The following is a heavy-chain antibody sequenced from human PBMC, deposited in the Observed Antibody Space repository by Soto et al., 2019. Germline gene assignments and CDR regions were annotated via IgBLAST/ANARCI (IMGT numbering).Heavy chain of an antibody. J-gene: IGHJ3*02. V-gene: IGHV4-59*01. CDR1: GDSITSYN. D-gene: IGHD2-15*01. Sequence: QVQLQESGPGLVKPSETLSVTCTVSGDSITSYNWNWIRQSPGKGLEWIGYLYHTGTTNANPSFRSRVTISVDTSKNQFSLNLSYVTAADTAVYYCAIDLPPCYPACVFDIWGQGTAVTVSS. CDR3: AIDLPPCYPACVFDI. CDR2: LYHTGTT.